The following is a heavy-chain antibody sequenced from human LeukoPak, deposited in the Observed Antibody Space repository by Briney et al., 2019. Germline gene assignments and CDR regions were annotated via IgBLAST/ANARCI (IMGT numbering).Heavy chain of an antibody. Sequence: PSETLSLTCTVSGGSISSYYWSWIRQPPGKGLEWIGYIYYSGSTNYNPSLKSRVTISVDTSKNQSPLKLSSVTAADTAVYYCARQFPYPFEMATISGAFDIWGQGTMVTVSS. D-gene: IGHD5-24*01. J-gene: IGHJ3*02. CDR3: ARQFPYPFEMATISGAFDI. CDR1: GGSISSYY. CDR2: IYYSGST. V-gene: IGHV4-59*08.